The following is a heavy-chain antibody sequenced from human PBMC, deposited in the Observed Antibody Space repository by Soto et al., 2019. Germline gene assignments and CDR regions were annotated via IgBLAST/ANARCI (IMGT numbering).Heavy chain of an antibody. CDR1: GFTFSIYT. V-gene: IGHV3-21*01. CDR2: ISSSSSYI. D-gene: IGHD4-17*01. Sequence: EVQLVESGGGLVQPGGSLRPSCAASGFTFSIYTMNWVRQAPGKGLEWVSSISSSSSYIYYADSVKGRFTISRDNAKNSLSLQMNSLRAEDTAVYYCARDPYGDYYFDYWGQGTLVTVSS. J-gene: IGHJ4*02. CDR3: ARDPYGDYYFDY.